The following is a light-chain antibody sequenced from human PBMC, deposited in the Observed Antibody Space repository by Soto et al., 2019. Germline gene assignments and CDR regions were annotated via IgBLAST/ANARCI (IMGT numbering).Light chain of an antibody. Sequence: QSVLTQPPSVSGAPGQRVTISCTGSSSNIGAGYDVHWYQQLPGTAPKLLIYGNSNRPSGFPDRFSGSKSGTSASLAITGLQAEDEADYYCQSYDSSLVYVFGTGTKLTVL. V-gene: IGLV1-40*01. J-gene: IGLJ1*01. CDR3: QSYDSSLVYV. CDR1: SSNIGAGYD. CDR2: GNS.